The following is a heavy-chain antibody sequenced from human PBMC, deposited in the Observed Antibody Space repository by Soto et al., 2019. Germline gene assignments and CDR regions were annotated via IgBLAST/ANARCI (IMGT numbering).Heavy chain of an antibody. V-gene: IGHV2-5*02. CDR1: GFSLSTSGVG. CDR3: SHSQWELLSNWFDP. Sequence: QITLKESGPTLVKPTQTLTLTCTFSGFSLSTSGVGVGWIRQPPGKALEWLALIYWDDDKRYSPSLKSRLTITKDTSKNQVVLTMTNMDPVDTATYYCSHSQWELLSNWFDPWGQGTLVTV. J-gene: IGHJ5*02. D-gene: IGHD1-26*01. CDR2: IYWDDDK.